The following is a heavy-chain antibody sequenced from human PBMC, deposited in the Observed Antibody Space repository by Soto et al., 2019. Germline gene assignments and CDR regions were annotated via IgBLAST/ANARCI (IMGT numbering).Heavy chain of an antibody. V-gene: IGHV3-48*01. CDR3: ARVGLRWFGELLSLSAFDI. Sequence: PGGSLRLSCAASGFTFSSYSMNWVRQAPGKGLEWVSYISSSSSTIYYADSVKGRFTISRDNAKNSLYLQMNSLRAEDTAVYYCARVGLRWFGELLSLSAFDIWGQGTMVTVSS. CDR2: ISSSSSTI. D-gene: IGHD3-10*01. CDR1: GFTFSSYS. J-gene: IGHJ3*02.